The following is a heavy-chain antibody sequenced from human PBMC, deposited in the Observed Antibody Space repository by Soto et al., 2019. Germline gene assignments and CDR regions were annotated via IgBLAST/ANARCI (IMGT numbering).Heavy chain of an antibody. J-gene: IGHJ6*02. CDR2: IIPIPGTA. CDR3: ARSQGSSASLEIYYYYYYGMDV. D-gene: IGHD2-2*01. CDR1: GGTFSSYA. Sequence: QVQLVQSGAEVKKPGSSVKVSCKASGGTFSSYAISWVRQAPGQGLEWMGGIIPIPGTANYAQKFQGRVTVTADEATSTADMELSSLGAADTAVYYCARSQGSSASLEIYYYYYYGMDVWGQGTTVTVSS. V-gene: IGHV1-69*01.